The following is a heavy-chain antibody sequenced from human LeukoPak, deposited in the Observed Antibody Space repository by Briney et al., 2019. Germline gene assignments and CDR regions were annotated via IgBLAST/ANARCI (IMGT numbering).Heavy chain of an antibody. D-gene: IGHD4-11*01. J-gene: IGHJ6*03. CDR3: ARYSSWAVTSPSYYYYYMDV. CDR1: GFTFSSYS. Sequence: SGGSLRLSCAASGFTFSSYSINWVRQAPGKGLEWVSSISSSSSYIYYADSVKGRFTISRDNAKNSLYLQMNSLRVEDTAVYYCARYSSWAVTSPSYYYYYMDVWGKGTTVTVSS. CDR2: ISSSSSYI. V-gene: IGHV3-21*01.